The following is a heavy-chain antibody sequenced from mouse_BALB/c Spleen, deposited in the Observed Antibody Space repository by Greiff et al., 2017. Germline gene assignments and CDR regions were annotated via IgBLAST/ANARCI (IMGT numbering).Heavy chain of an antibody. Sequence: DVHLVESGGGLVKPGGSLKLSCAASGFTFSDYYMYWVRQTPEKRLEWVATISDGGSYTYYPDSVKGRFTISRDNAKNNLYLQMSSLKSEDTAMYYCARYYYGSSYGFAYWGQGTLVTVSA. CDR3: ARYYYGSSYGFAY. V-gene: IGHV5-4*02. CDR1: GFTFSDYY. D-gene: IGHD1-1*01. CDR2: ISDGGSYT. J-gene: IGHJ3*01.